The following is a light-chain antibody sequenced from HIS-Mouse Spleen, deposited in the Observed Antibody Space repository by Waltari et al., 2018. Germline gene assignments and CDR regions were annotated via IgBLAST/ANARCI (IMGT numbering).Light chain of an antibody. CDR3: NSRDSSGNHYV. CDR2: GKY. Sequence: SSELTQDPAVSVALGQTVRITCQGDSLRSYYASWYQQKPGQAPVLVLYGKYNRPSGIPDRFSGSSSGNTASLTITGAQAEDEADYYCNSRDSSGNHYVFGTGTKVTVL. CDR1: SLRSYY. J-gene: IGLJ1*01. V-gene: IGLV3-19*01.